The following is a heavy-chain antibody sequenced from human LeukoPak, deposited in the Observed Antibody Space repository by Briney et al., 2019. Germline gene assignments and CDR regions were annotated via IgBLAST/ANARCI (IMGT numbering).Heavy chain of an antibody. Sequence: SETLSLTCTVSGGSISSYYWSWIRQPPGKGLEWIGYIYYSGSTNYNPSLKSRVTISVDTSKNQFSLKLSSVTAADTAVYYCARGGSFYGYWGQGTLVTVSS. D-gene: IGHD1-26*01. CDR3: ARGGSFYGY. J-gene: IGHJ4*02. CDR1: GGSISSYY. CDR2: IYYSGST. V-gene: IGHV4-59*01.